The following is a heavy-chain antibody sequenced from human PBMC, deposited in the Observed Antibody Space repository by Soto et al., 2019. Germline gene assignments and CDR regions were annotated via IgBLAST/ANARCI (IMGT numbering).Heavy chain of an antibody. V-gene: IGHV4-39*01. CDR2: IYYSGST. CDR1: GGYISSSSYY. D-gene: IGHD3-10*01. Sequence: SETLSLTCTVSGGYISSSSYYWGWIRQPPGKGLEWIGSIYYSGSTYYNPSLKSRVTISVDTSKNQFSLKLSSVTAADTAVYYCASKFRELLADAFDIWGQGTMVTVSS. J-gene: IGHJ3*02. CDR3: ASKFRELLADAFDI.